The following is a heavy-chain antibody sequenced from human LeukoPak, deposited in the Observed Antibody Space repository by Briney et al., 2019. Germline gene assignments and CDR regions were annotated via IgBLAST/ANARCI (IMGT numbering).Heavy chain of an antibody. CDR1: GGSISSYY. CDR2: IYTSGST. V-gene: IGHV4-4*07. CDR3: AREAGIAAAGRKFDP. Sequence: SETLSLTCTVSGGSISSYYWSWIRQPAGKGLEWIRRIYTSGSTNYNPSLKSRVTMSVDTSKNQFSLKLSSVTAADTAVYYCAREAGIAAAGRKFDPWGQGTLVTVSS. J-gene: IGHJ5*02. D-gene: IGHD6-13*01.